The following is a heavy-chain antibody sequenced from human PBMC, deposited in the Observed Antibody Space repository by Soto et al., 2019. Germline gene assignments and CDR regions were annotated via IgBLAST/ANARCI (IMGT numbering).Heavy chain of an antibody. J-gene: IGHJ4*02. CDR1: GFTFSDHY. Sequence: PGGSLRLSCAASGFTFSDHYMDWVRQAPGKGLEWVGRTRNKANSYTTEYAASVKGRFTISRDDSKNSLYLQMNSLKTEDTAVYYCARGQQLVPFDYWGQGTLVTVSS. D-gene: IGHD6-13*01. CDR2: TRNKANSYTT. V-gene: IGHV3-72*01. CDR3: ARGQQLVPFDY.